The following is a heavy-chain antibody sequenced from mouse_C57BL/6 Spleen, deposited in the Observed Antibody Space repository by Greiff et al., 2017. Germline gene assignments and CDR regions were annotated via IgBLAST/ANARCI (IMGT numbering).Heavy chain of an antibody. CDR3: ARGIYRYWYFDV. CDR1: GYTFTSYW. J-gene: IGHJ1*03. D-gene: IGHD2-1*01. Sequence: QVQLQQPGAELVKPGASVKMSCKASGYTFTSYWITWVKQRPGQGLEWIGDIYPGSGSTIYNEKFKSKATLTVDTSSSTAYMQLSSLTSEDSAVYYCARGIYRYWYFDVWGTGTTVTVSS. CDR2: IYPGSGST. V-gene: IGHV1-55*01.